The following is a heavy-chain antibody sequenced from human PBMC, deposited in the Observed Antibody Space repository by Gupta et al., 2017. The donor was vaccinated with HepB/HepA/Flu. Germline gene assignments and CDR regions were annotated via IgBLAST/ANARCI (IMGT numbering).Heavy chain of an antibody. CDR3: ARDHCTTTSCSHYYFDF. CDR2: ISYDGSKK. CDR1: GFNFITYG. Sequence: QVQLVESGGGVVQPGRSLRLSCAASGFNFITYGSHLVRQAPGKGLEWVALISYDGSKKYFADSVKGRFTISRDNSKDTLYLQMNSLRPEDTAVYYCARDHCTTTSCSHYYFDFWGQGTLVTVSS. J-gene: IGHJ4*02. V-gene: IGHV3-30*03. D-gene: IGHD2-2*01.